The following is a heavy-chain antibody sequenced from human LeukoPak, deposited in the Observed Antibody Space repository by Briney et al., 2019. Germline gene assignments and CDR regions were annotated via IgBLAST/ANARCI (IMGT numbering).Heavy chain of an antibody. J-gene: IGHJ6*02. D-gene: IGHD5-12*01. CDR1: GYTFTGYY. Sequence: ASVKVSCKASGYTFTGYYMHWVRQAPGQGLEWMGIINPSGGSTSYAQKFQGRVTMTRDTSTSTAYMELSSLRSEDTAVYYCARDLRGYSYYYGMDVWGQGTTVTVSS. CDR2: INPSGGST. CDR3: ARDLRGYSYYYGMDV. V-gene: IGHV1-46*01.